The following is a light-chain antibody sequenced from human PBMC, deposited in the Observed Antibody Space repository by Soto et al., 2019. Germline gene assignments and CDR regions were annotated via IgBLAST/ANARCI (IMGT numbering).Light chain of an antibody. CDR3: HQYHNWPLT. CDR2: GAS. CDR1: QSVSRN. J-gene: IGKJ4*01. V-gene: IGKV3-15*01. Sequence: ETVMTQSPAALSVSPGEKITLSCRASQSVSRNLAWYQQRPGQTPRLVIYGASTRATGIPVRFTASGSGTELTLTISSLQSAGFEVYYCHQYHNWPLTFGGGTKVEIK.